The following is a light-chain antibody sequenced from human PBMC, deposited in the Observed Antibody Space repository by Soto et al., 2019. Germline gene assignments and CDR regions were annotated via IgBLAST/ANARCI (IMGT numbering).Light chain of an antibody. CDR3: QQTYGAPLT. CDR2: WAS. CDR1: HSVLYRADNKNY. J-gene: IGKJ4*01. V-gene: IGKV4-1*01. Sequence: DFVMPQSPDSLAVSLGATATINCNSSHSVLYRADNKNYLAWFQQKQGQPPKLLITWASIRQSGVPDRISGSGSGTDFTLTISGLRTEDVAVYYGQQTYGAPLTVGGGTRVDIK.